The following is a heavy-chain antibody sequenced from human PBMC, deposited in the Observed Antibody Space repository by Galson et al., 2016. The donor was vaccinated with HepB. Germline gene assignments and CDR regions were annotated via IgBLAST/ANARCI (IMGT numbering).Heavy chain of an antibody. V-gene: IGHV4-34*01. CDR2: IDHSGST. D-gene: IGHD2-2*01. Sequence: ETLSLTCAVYGGSFSGYYWSWIRQHPGQGLEWIGEIDHSGSTNYNPSLKSRVTISVDTSKNQFSLNLGSVTAADTAVYYCARRTVVPTAGNWFDPWGQGTLVTVSA. CDR3: ARRTVVPTAGNWFDP. J-gene: IGHJ5*02. CDR1: GGSFSGYY.